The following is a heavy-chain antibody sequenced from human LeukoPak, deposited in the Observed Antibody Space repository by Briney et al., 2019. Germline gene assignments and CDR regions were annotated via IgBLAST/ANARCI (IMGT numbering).Heavy chain of an antibody. CDR3: AKDPFSCRSSGCHGIDY. J-gene: IGHJ4*02. Sequence: GGSLRLSCAASGFTFSSYGMHWVRQAPGKGLEWVAVISYDGSNTYYADSVKGRFTISRDNSKNTLYLQMNSLRAEDTALYYCAKDPFSCRSSGCHGIDYWGQRTLVTVSS. CDR2: ISYDGSNT. CDR1: GFTFSSYG. V-gene: IGHV3-30*18. D-gene: IGHD6-19*01.